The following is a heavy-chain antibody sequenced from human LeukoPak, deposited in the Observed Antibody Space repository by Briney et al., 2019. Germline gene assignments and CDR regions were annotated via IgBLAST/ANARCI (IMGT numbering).Heavy chain of an antibody. CDR1: GGSISSGSYE. Sequence: PSQTLSLTCTVFGGSISSGSYEWNWIRQPDGKGLEWIGRIYTSGSTNYNPSLKSRVTISVDTSKNQFSLKLSSVTAADTAVYYCAREGVASPGDYWGQGTLVTVSS. J-gene: IGHJ4*02. CDR3: AREGVASPGDY. D-gene: IGHD5-12*01. CDR2: IYTSGST. V-gene: IGHV4-61*02.